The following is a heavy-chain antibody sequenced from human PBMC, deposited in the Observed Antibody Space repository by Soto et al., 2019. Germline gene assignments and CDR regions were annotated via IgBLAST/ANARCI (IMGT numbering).Heavy chain of an antibody. CDR3: ARDDDYPDNGFDY. D-gene: IGHD4-17*01. CDR2: ILNDASGH. Sequence: QVQLVESGGGVVQPGTSLRLSCAASGFTFSRHGMHWVRQTPGKGLEWLAVILNDASGHWYADSVKGRFTISRDNFDNTLYLQMNGLNLEDTAMYYCARDDDYPDNGFDYWGQGTLVTVSS. J-gene: IGHJ4*02. V-gene: IGHV3-33*01. CDR1: GFTFSRHG.